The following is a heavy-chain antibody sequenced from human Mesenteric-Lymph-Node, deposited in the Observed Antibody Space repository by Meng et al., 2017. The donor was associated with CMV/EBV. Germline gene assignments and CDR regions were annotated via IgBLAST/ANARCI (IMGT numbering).Heavy chain of an antibody. Sequence: GESLKISCAASGFSFSTYAMHWVRQAPGKGLEWVAVIWYDGSDKYYVDSVKGRFTISRDNSKKTLYLQMNRLRAEDTAVYYCAKDKAAVVEEGYGTDVWGQGSTVTVSS. CDR2: IWYDGSDK. V-gene: IGHV3-33*06. CDR3: AKDKAAVVEEGYGTDV. CDR1: GFSFSTYA. D-gene: IGHD6-13*01. J-gene: IGHJ6*02.